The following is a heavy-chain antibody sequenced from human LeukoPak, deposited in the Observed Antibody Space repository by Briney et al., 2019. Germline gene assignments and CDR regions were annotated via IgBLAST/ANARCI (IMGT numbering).Heavy chain of an antibody. V-gene: IGHV4-61*08. CDR3: ARDRLEGTPPYYYYGMDV. CDR1: GGSISSGDYY. Sequence: SQTLSLTCTVSGGSISSGDYYWSWIRQPPGKGLEWIGCIYYSGSTNYNPSLKSRVTISVYTSKNQFSLKLSSVTAADTAVYYCARDRLEGTPPYYYYGMDVWGQGTTVTVSS. D-gene: IGHD1-14*01. J-gene: IGHJ6*02. CDR2: IYYSGST.